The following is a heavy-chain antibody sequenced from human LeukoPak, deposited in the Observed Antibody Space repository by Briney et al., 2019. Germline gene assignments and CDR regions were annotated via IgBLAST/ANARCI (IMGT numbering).Heavy chain of an antibody. D-gene: IGHD2-8*01. V-gene: IGHV3-23*01. Sequence: GGSLTLSCAGSGFTFNSYAMSWVRQAPGKGLEWVSAISDSGDYTYYADSVKGRFTISRDNSKNTLYLNVNSLRAEDTAVYYCAKDTSIGKYCTSGVCSPFDYWGQGTLVTVSS. J-gene: IGHJ4*02. CDR1: GFTFNSYA. CDR3: AKDTSIGKYCTSGVCSPFDY. CDR2: ISDSGDYT.